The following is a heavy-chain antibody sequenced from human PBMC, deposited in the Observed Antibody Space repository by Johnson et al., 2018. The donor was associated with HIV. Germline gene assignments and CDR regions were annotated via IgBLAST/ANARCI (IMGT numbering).Heavy chain of an antibody. V-gene: IGHV3-20*04. CDR2: FNWNGGST. D-gene: IGHD6-19*01. CDR1: GFTFDAYG. CDR3: ARRGGSGWSAFDI. Sequence: VQLVESGGGVVRPGGSLRFSGAASGFTFDAYGMSGVRQVPGKGRAWVIGFNWNGGSTGYEASVKGRFTISTDNAKNSLYLQMNSLRAEETALYYCARRGGSGWSAFDIWGQGTIVTVSS. J-gene: IGHJ3*02.